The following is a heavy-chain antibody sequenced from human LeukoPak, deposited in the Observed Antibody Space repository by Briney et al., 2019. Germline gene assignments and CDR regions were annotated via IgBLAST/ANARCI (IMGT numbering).Heavy chain of an antibody. CDR3: ARPVDSYFDY. CDR1: GGSISSSSYY. J-gene: IGHJ4*02. D-gene: IGHD3/OR15-3a*01. Sequence: SETLSLTCTVSGGSISSSSYYWGWIRRPPGKGLEWIGSIYYSGSTYYNPSLKSRVTISVDTSKNQFSLKLSSVTAADTAVYYCARPVDSYFDYWGQGTLVTVSS. CDR2: IYYSGST. V-gene: IGHV4-39*01.